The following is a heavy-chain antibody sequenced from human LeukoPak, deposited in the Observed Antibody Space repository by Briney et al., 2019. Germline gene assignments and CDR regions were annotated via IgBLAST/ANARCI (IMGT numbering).Heavy chain of an antibody. CDR2: ISSNGGTT. CDR3: TGSASLDY. V-gene: IGHV3-64D*06. J-gene: IGHJ4*02. CDR1: GFTFSSSA. D-gene: IGHD3-10*01. Sequence: PGGSLRLSCSASGFTFSSSAMHWVRQAPGKGLEYVSAISSNGGTTYYANSVKGRFTVSRDNSKNTLYLQMSNLRTEDTAVYYCTGSASLDYWGQGTLVTVSS.